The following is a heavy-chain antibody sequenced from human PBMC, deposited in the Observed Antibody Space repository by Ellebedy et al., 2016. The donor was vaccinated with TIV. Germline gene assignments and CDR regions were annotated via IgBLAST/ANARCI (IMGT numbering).Heavy chain of an antibody. D-gene: IGHD1-26*01. CDR3: ARDSIVGATTVFDY. V-gene: IGHV1-18*01. Sequence: ASVKVSCKASGYTFTSYGISWVRQAPGQELEWMGWISAYNGNTNYAQKLQGRVTMTRSTSISTAYMELSSLRSEDTAVYYCARDSIVGATTVFDYWGQGTLVTVSS. J-gene: IGHJ4*02. CDR2: ISAYNGNT. CDR1: GYTFTSYG.